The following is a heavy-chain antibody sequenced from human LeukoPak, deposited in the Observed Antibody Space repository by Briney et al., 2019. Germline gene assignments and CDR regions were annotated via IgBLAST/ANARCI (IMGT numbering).Heavy chain of an antibody. Sequence: PSETLSLTCTVSGGSISSSSYYWGWIRQPPGEGLGWIGSIYYGGNTYYNPSLKSRVTMSVDTSKNQFSLKLSSVTAADTAVYYCARDRAAEYDYWGQGTLVTVSS. CDR1: GGSISSSSYY. J-gene: IGHJ4*02. CDR3: ARDRAAEYDY. V-gene: IGHV4-39*02. D-gene: IGHD6-6*01. CDR2: IYYGGNT.